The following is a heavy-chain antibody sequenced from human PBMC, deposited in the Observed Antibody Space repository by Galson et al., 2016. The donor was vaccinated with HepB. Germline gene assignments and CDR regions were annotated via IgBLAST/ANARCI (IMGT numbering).Heavy chain of an antibody. V-gene: IGHV3-30-3*01. CDR2: ISYDGSKQ. D-gene: IGHD6-19*01. CDR1: GFPFGSDA. Sequence: SLRLSCAASGFPFGSDAFHWVRQAPGKGLEWVAMISYDGSKQFYAASVKGRFTISRDNSKNTLFLETNSLTAADTAVYFCGRDPHSSGWSGVMGYIDYWGQGTLVTVSS. CDR3: GRDPHSSGWSGVMGYIDY. J-gene: IGHJ4*02.